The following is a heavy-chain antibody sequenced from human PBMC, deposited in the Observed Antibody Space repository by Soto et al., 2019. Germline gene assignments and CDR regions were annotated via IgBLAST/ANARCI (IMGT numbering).Heavy chain of an antibody. CDR3: ARGLPLYGVVAATGPLDY. CDR1: GFTFSSYS. CDR2: ISSSSSYI. Sequence: EVQLVESGGGLVKPGGSLRLSCAASGFTFSSYSMNWVRQAPGKGLEWVSSISSSSSYIYYADSVKGRFTIYRDNAKNSLYLQMNSLRAEDTAVYYCARGLPLYGVVAATGPLDYWGQGTLVTVSS. D-gene: IGHD2-15*01. V-gene: IGHV3-21*01. J-gene: IGHJ4*02.